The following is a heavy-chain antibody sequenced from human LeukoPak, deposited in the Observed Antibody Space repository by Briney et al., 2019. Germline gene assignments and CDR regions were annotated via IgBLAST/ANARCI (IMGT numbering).Heavy chain of an antibody. CDR1: GFTVSSNY. CDR2: ISGSGGST. Sequence: PGGSLRLSCAASGFTVSSNYMSWVRQAPGKGLEWVSAISGSGGSTYYADSVKGRFTISRDNSKNTLYLQMNSLRAEDTAVYYCAKDQGGSSWVRYYGMDVWGKGTTVTVSS. D-gene: IGHD6-13*01. J-gene: IGHJ6*04. V-gene: IGHV3-23*01. CDR3: AKDQGGSSWVRYYGMDV.